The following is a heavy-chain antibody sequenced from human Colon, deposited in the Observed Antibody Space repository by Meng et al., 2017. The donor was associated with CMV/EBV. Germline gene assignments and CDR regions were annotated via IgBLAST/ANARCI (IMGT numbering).Heavy chain of an antibody. V-gene: IGHV3-30*02. CDR1: GSTFGSHG. Sequence: GGPLRLSCAASGSTFGSHGMHWVRQAPGKGLEGVAFIQYDGGKNYYADTVRGRFTISRDNSRTTLYLQVDSLRTDDTALYYCAKGGNWFRDWFDPWGQGTLVTVSS. J-gene: IGHJ5*02. CDR2: IQYDGGKN. D-gene: IGHD3-10*01. CDR3: AKGGNWFRDWFDP.